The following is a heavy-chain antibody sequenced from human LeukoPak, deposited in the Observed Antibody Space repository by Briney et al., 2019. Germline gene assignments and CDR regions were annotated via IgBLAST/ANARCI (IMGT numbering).Heavy chain of an antibody. CDR1: GYIFTTYW. V-gene: IGHV5-51*01. J-gene: IGHJ4*02. Sequence: GESLKISCKGSGYIFTTYWIGWVRQMPGKGLEWMGIIYPGDSDTTYSPSFQGQVTISADKSISTAYLQWSSLKASDTAMYYCARKYGSNRVDYWGQGTLVTVSS. CDR2: IYPGDSDT. CDR3: ARKYGSNRVDY. D-gene: IGHD4-23*01.